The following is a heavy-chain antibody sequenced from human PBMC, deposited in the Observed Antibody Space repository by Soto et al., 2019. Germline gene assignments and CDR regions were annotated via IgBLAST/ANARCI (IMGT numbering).Heavy chain of an antibody. CDR1: GGSISSGDYY. D-gene: IGHD5-18*01. Sequence: TLSLTCTVSGGSISSGDYYWSWIRQPPGKGLEWIGYIYYSGGTYYNPSLKSRVTISVDTSKNQFSLKLSSVTAADTAVYYCARSGYSYGYYFDYWGQGTLVTVSS. J-gene: IGHJ4*02. CDR3: ARSGYSYGYYFDY. V-gene: IGHV4-30-4*01. CDR2: IYYSGGT.